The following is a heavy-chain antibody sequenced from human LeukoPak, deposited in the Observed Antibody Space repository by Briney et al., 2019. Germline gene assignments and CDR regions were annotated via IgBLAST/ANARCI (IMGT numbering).Heavy chain of an antibody. Sequence: ASVKVSCKASGYTFNAYYVHWVRLAPGEGLEWMGWVNPHNAATSYSQKFQDRVTMTGDTSINTAYLELNRLGSDDSAIYYCAIDYHYFGMDVWGQGTTVTVSS. V-gene: IGHV1-2*02. CDR2: VNPHNAAT. J-gene: IGHJ6*02. CDR3: AIDYHYFGMDV. CDR1: GYTFNAYY.